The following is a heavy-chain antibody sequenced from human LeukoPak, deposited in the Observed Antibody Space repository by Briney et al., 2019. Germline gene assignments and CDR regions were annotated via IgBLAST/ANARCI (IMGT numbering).Heavy chain of an antibody. D-gene: IGHD5-18*01. CDR2: IKQDGSEK. CDR3: ARDSNTGAAFDP. Sequence: QSGGSLRLSCAASGFTFSSYWVSWVRQAPGKGLEWVANIKQDGSEKYYVDSVKGRFTISRDNAKNSLYLQMNSLRAEDTAVYYCARDSNTGAAFDPWGQGTLVTVSS. V-gene: IGHV3-7*01. CDR1: GFTFSSYW. J-gene: IGHJ5*02.